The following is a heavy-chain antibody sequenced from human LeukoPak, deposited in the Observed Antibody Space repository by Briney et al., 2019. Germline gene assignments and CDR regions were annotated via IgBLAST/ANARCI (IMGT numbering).Heavy chain of an antibody. CDR1: GFTFNSYG. CDR2: IRFDGSYK. V-gene: IGHV3-30*02. Sequence: GGSLRLSCAASGFTFNSYGMHWVRQAPGKGLEWVAFIRFDGSYKDYADSVKGRFTISRDNAKNSLYLQMNSLRAEDTAVYYCAREGDSSGIFDYWGQGTLVTVSS. CDR3: AREGDSSGIFDY. D-gene: IGHD3-22*01. J-gene: IGHJ4*02.